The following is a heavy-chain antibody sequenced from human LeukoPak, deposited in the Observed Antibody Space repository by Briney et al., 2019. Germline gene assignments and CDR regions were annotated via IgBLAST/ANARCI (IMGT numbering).Heavy chain of an antibody. CDR1: GGSFSDYF. CDR3: ARDVVVVPAAIHYGMDV. D-gene: IGHD2-2*01. J-gene: IGHJ6*02. Sequence: PSETLSLTCAVYGGSFSDYFWGWIRQPPGKGLEWIGEINHSGRTYYNPSLMSRVTISVDTSKNQFSLNLSSVTAADTAVYYCARDVVVVPAAIHYGMDVWGQGTTVTVSS. V-gene: IGHV4-34*01. CDR2: INHSGRT.